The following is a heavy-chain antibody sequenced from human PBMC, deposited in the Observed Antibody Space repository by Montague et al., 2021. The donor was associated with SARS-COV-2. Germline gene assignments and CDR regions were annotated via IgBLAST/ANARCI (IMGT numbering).Heavy chain of an antibody. D-gene: IGHD3-22*01. CDR3: AGVAGGYYHDSSAYFDY. CDR2: INQSGST. Sequence: SETLSLTCAVYGGSFSGYYWSWIRQPPGKGLEWIGEINQSGSTNYNPSLKSRVTLSVDTSKEQFSLNLSSLTAADTAVYYCAGVAGGYYHDSSAYFDYWGQGSLVTVSS. V-gene: IGHV4-34*01. CDR1: GGSFSGYY. J-gene: IGHJ4*02.